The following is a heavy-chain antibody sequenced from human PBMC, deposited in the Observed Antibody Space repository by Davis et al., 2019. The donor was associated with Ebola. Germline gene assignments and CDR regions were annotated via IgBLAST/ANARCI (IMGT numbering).Heavy chain of an antibody. CDR3: ARVESLRGRPEAFDY. D-gene: IGHD1-14*01. V-gene: IGHV3-21*05. J-gene: IGHJ4*02. Sequence: GESLKISCAASGFTFDTHNINWVRQAPGKGLEWVSYISDNGGYTNYADSVRGRFTISRDNAKNSLSLQMNSLRVEDTAVYYCARVESLRGRPEAFDYWGQGTLVTVSS. CDR1: GFTFDTHN. CDR2: ISDNGGYT.